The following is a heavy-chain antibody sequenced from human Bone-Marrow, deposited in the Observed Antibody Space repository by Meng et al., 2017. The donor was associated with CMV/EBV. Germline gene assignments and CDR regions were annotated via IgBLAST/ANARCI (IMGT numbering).Heavy chain of an antibody. CDR1: GFTFSSYS. V-gene: IGHV3-30*02. Sequence: GESLKISCAASGFTFSSYSMNWVRQAPGKGLEWVAFIRNDGSNKYADSVKGRFTISRANSKNTLYLQMNRLRTEDTAVYYCAKDHSPSTNYDFWSGYYRDNWSDPWGQGTLVTVSS. CDR2: IRNDGSNK. CDR3: AKDHSPSTNYDFWSGYYRDNWSDP. D-gene: IGHD3-3*01. J-gene: IGHJ5*02.